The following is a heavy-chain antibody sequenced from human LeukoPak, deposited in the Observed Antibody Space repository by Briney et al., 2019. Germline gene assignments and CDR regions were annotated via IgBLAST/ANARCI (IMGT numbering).Heavy chain of an antibody. CDR3: ARDPKSQLLLDY. CDR2: INPNYGST. Sequence: ASVKVSCKASGYTFSTYYMFWVRQAPGQGLEWMGLINPNYGSTIYAQKFQGRVTLTRDTSISTAYMELSRLTSGDTAVYYCARDPKSQLLLDYWGQGTLVTVSS. D-gene: IGHD2-2*01. J-gene: IGHJ4*02. V-gene: IGHV1-46*01. CDR1: GYTFSTYY.